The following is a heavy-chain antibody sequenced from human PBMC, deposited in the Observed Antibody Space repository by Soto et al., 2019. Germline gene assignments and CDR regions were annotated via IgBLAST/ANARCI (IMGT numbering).Heavy chain of an antibody. Sequence: PSETLSLTCTVSGGSISSSSYYWGWIRQPPGKGLEWIGSIYYSGSTYYNPSLKSRVTISVDTSKNQFSLKLSSVTAADTAVYYCARLNYDILTGYKVLYYYGMDVWGQGTTVTVSS. V-gene: IGHV4-39*01. D-gene: IGHD3-9*01. CDR2: IYYSGST. CDR3: ARLNYDILTGYKVLYYYGMDV. J-gene: IGHJ6*02. CDR1: GGSISSSSYY.